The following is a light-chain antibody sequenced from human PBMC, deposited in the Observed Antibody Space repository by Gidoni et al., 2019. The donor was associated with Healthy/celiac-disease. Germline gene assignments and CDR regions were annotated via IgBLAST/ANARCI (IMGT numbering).Light chain of an antibody. V-gene: IGLV3-9*01. CDR2: RDS. CDR1: NIGSKN. CDR3: QVWDSSTSYV. Sequence: SYELTPPPPVSVVLGQTARITCGGNNIGSKNVHWYQQKPGQAPVLVIYRDSNRPSGIPERFSGSNSGNTATLTISRAQAGDEADYYCQVWDSSTSYVFGTGTKVTVL. J-gene: IGLJ1*01.